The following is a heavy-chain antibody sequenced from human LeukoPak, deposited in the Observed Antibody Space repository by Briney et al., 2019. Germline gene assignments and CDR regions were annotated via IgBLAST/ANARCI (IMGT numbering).Heavy chain of an antibody. CDR1: GYNFTSYD. CDR3: ARRSGGDTFDY. Sequence: ASVKVSCKASGYNFTSYDISWIRQAPGQGLKWMGWINGYNGYTNYAQRLQGRVTMTTDTSTSTAYMELRSLRSDDTAVYYCARRSGGDTFDYWGQGSLVTVSS. J-gene: IGHJ4*02. CDR2: INGYNGYT. D-gene: IGHD3-10*01. V-gene: IGHV1-18*01.